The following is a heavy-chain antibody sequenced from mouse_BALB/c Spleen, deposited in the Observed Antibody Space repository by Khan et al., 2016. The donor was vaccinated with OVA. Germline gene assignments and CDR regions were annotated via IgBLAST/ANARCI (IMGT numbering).Heavy chain of an antibody. CDR1: GYSFTSYW. V-gene: IGHV1-5*01. CDR2: IYPGNSET. Sequence: VQLKQSGTVLARPGASVKMSCKASGYSFTSYWMHWVQQRPGQGLEWIGAIYPGNSETRYNQKFRGKAKLTTVTSASTAYMELSSLTNEDSAVYYCTRSYDSYYFDYWGQGTPLTVSS. D-gene: IGHD2-4*01. CDR3: TRSYDSYYFDY. J-gene: IGHJ2*01.